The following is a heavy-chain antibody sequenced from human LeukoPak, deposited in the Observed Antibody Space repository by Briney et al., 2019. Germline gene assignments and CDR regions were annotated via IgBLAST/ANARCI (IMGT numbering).Heavy chain of an antibody. CDR2: ISTLGHTI. V-gene: IGHV3-11*01. D-gene: IGHD3-10*01. CDR1: GFIFSDYY. Sequence: GGSLRLSCAASGFIFSDYYMTWIRQAPGKGLEWISYISTLGHTIYYADSVKGRFTISRDNAKNSLYLQMNNLRADDTAVCYCAYSGRFGELFDWGQGTLVTVSS. J-gene: IGHJ4*02. CDR3: AYSGRFGELFD.